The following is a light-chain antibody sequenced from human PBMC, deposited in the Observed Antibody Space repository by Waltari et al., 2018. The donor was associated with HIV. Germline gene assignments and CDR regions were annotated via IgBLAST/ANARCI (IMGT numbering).Light chain of an antibody. CDR1: SSDIGAYNY. V-gene: IGLV2-8*01. Sequence: QSALPQPPSASGSPGPSVTISCTGTSSDIGAYNYVSWYQQHPGKAPKRMIYEVNKRPSGVPDRFPGAKSGNVASLTVSGLQDDDEADFYCSSYAGSDNRVVFGGGTKLTVL. CDR3: SSYAGSDNRVV. J-gene: IGLJ2*01. CDR2: EVN.